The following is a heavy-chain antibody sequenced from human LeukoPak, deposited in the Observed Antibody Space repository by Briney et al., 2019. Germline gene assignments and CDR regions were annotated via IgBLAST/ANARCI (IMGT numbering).Heavy chain of an antibody. CDR2: ISAYNGNT. Sequence: ASVKVSCKASGYTFTSYGISWVRQAPGQGLEWMGWISAYNGNTNYAQKLQGRVTMTTDTSTSTAYMELRSLRSDDTAVYYCARDLRITMVRGVIPLDYWGQGTLVTVSS. J-gene: IGHJ4*02. CDR3: ARDLRITMVRGVIPLDY. V-gene: IGHV1-18*01. CDR1: GYTFTSYG. D-gene: IGHD3-10*01.